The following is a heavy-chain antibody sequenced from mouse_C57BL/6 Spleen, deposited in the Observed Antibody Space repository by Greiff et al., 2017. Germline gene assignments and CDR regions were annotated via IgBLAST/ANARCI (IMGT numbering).Heavy chain of an antibody. CDR2: IDPENGDT. CDR3: TSPSNYYGSSFGFAY. D-gene: IGHD1-1*01. V-gene: IGHV14-4*01. Sequence: VHVKQSGAELVRPGASVKLSCTASGFNIKDDYMHWVKQRPEQGLEWIGWIDPENGDTEYASKFQGKATITADTSSNTAYLQLSSLTSEDTAVYYCTSPSNYYGSSFGFAYRGDESLVTVS. CDR1: GFNIKDDY. J-gene: IGHJ3*01.